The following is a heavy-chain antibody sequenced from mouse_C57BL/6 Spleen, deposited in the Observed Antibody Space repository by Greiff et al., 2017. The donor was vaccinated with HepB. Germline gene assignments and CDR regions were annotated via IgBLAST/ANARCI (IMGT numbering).Heavy chain of an antibody. D-gene: IGHD1-1*01. Sequence: EVQGVESGGGLVKPGGSLKLSCAASGFTFSSYAMSWVRQTPEKRLEWVATISDGGSYTYYPDNVKGRFTISRDNAKNNLYLQMSHLKSEDTAMYYCARGHYYGSSYDYWGQGTTLTVSS. J-gene: IGHJ2*01. V-gene: IGHV5-4*01. CDR2: ISDGGSYT. CDR3: ARGHYYGSSYDY. CDR1: GFTFSSYA.